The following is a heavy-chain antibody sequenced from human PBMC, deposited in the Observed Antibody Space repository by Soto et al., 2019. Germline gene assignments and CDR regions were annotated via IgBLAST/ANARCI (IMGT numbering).Heavy chain of an antibody. CDR3: EKSGGSVSYTYNWFDP. Sequence: QAQLVESGGGVVQPGRSLRLSCAASGFTFSSYGMHWVRQGSGKGLEWVAVISYDGSNKYYADSVEGRFTISRDNSKNTLYLQMNSLRAEDTAVYSCEKSGGSVSYTYNWFDPWGQGTLITVSS. D-gene: IGHD3-10*01. CDR1: GFTFSSYG. V-gene: IGHV3-30*18. CDR2: ISYDGSNK. J-gene: IGHJ5*02.